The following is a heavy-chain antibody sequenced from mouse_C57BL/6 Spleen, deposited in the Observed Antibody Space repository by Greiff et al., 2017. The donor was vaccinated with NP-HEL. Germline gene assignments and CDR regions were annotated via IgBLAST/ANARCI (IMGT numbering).Heavy chain of an antibody. CDR3: ARWLLRDAMDY. D-gene: IGHD2-3*01. CDR2: IDPSDSYT. J-gene: IGHJ4*01. V-gene: IGHV1-50*01. CDR1: GYTFTSYW. Sequence: QVQLQQSGAELVKPGASVKLSCKASGYTFTSYWMQWVKQRPGQGLEWIGEIDPSDSYTNYNQKFKGKATLTVDTSSSTAYMQLSSLTSEDSAVYYCARWLLRDAMDYWGQGTSVTVSS.